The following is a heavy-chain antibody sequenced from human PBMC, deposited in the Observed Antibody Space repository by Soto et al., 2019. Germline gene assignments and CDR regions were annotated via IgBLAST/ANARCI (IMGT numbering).Heavy chain of an antibody. CDR1: GGSFSGYY. J-gene: IGHJ2*01. V-gene: IGHV4-34*01. CDR3: ARESPDILTGPPWVWYFDL. CDR2: INDRGSI. D-gene: IGHD3-9*01. Sequence: QVQLQQWGAGPLRPLETLSLTCGVSGGSFSGYYWAWIRQSPGKGLEWIGEINDRGSINYNPSLKSRVSTAVDTPKNHSSLNRRSVPAADPAVYYCARESPDILTGPPWVWYFDLWGRGTLVTV.